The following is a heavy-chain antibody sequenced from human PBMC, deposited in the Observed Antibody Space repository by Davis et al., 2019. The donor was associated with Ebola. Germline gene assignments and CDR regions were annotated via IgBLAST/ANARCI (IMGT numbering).Heavy chain of an antibody. CDR1: GGSISSYY. CDR2: IYYSGST. Sequence: PSETLSLTCTVSGGSISSYYWSWIRQPPGKGLEWIGYIYYSGSTNYNPSLKSRVTISVDTSKNQFSLKLSSVTAADTAVYYCARVVGDYDYVWGSYRYIGRMDVWGQGTTVTVSS. J-gene: IGHJ6*02. CDR3: ARVVGDYDYVWGSYRYIGRMDV. D-gene: IGHD3-16*02. V-gene: IGHV4-59*01.